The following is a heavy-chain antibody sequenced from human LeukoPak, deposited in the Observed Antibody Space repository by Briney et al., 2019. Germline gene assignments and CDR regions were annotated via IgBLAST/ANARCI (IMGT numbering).Heavy chain of an antibody. CDR3: ASGYVWGSYRTNHQYDY. CDR1: GYSISSGYY. V-gene: IGHV4-38-2*02. CDR2: IYHSGST. Sequence: SETLSLTCTVSGYSISSGYYWGWIRQPPGKGLEWIGSIYHSGSTYYNPSLKSRVTISVDTSKNQFSLKLSSVTAADTAVYYCASGYVWGSYRTNHQYDYWGQGTLVTVSS. D-gene: IGHD3-16*02. J-gene: IGHJ4*02.